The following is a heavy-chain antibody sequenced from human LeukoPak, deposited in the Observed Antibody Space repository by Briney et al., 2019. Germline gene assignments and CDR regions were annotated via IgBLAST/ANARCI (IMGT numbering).Heavy chain of an antibody. V-gene: IGHV4-34*01. CDR2: INHSGST. D-gene: IGHD3-3*01. Sequence: PSETPSLTCAVYGGSFSGYYWSWIRQPPGKGLEWIGEINHSGSTNYNPSLKSRVTISVDTSKSQFSLKLSSVTAADTAVYYCARQPYYDFWSGYKEDYWGQGTLVTVSS. CDR1: GGSFSGYY. CDR3: ARQPYYDFWSGYKEDY. J-gene: IGHJ4*02.